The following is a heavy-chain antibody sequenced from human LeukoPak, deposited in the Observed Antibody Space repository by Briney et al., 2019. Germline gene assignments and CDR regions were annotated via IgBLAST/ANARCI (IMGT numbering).Heavy chain of an antibody. J-gene: IGHJ4*02. V-gene: IGHV4-59*12. CDR3: AREVGDFWSGYGLDY. CDR1: GGSISSYY. CDR2: IYYSGST. D-gene: IGHD3-3*01. Sequence: PSETLSLTCTVSGGSISSYYWSWIRQPPGKGLEWIGYIYYSGSTNYNPSLKSRVTISVDTSKNQFSLKLSSVTAADTAVYYCAREVGDFWSGYGLDYWGQGTLVTASS.